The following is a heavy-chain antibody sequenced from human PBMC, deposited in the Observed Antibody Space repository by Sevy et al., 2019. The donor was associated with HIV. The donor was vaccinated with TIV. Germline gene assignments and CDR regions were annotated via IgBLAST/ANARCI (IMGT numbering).Heavy chain of an antibody. CDR2: MNPNSGDT. Sequence: ASVKVSCKASGYTFTNYDIAWVRQDTGQGLEWMGWMNPNSGDTGYAQKFQGRLTMTRNTSINTAYMELSSLRSEDTAVNYWARRRPPLFFRPSRPVYYWGQGALVTVSS. J-gene: IGHJ4*02. CDR1: GYTFTNYD. V-gene: IGHV1-8*01. CDR3: ARRRPPLFFRPSRPVYY. D-gene: IGHD3-3*01.